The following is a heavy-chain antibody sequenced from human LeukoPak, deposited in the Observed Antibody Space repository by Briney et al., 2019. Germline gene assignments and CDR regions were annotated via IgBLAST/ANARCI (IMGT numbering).Heavy chain of an antibody. CDR2: INSDGSST. Sequence: GGSLRLSCAASGFTFSSYSMNWVRQAPGKGLVWVSRINSDGSSTSYADSVKGRFTISRDNAKNTLYLQMNSLRAEDTAVYYCAREGLDIVAAFDIWGQGTMVTVSS. J-gene: IGHJ3*02. CDR3: AREGLDIVAAFDI. CDR1: GFTFSSYS. V-gene: IGHV3-74*01. D-gene: IGHD2-2*03.